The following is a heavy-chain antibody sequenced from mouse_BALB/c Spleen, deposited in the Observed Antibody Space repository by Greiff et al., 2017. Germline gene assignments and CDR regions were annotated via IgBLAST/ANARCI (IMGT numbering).Heavy chain of an antibody. D-gene: IGHD1-1*01. CDR3: ARSVYGSSYRWYFDV. V-gene: IGHV5-17*02. Sequence: EVQGVESGGGLVQPGGSRKLSCAASGFTFSSFGMHWVRQAPEKGLEWVAYISSGSSTIYYADTVKGRFTISRDNPKKTLFLQMTSLRSEDTAMYYCARSVYGSSYRWYFDVWGAGTTVTVSS. CDR2: ISSGSSTI. J-gene: IGHJ1*01. CDR1: GFTFSSFG.